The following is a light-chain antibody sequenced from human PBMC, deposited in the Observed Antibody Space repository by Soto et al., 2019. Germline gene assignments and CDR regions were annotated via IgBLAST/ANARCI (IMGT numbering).Light chain of an antibody. CDR3: QQYNTWTSIT. J-gene: IGKJ5*01. Sequence: EIVMTQSPVSLSVSPGERATLSCRASQSVSTKLAWYQQKPGQAPRLLIYDTSTRATGIPARFSGSGSGTEFTLTISSLQSEDFAVYYCQQYNTWTSITFGQGTRLEIK. CDR1: QSVSTK. V-gene: IGKV3-15*01. CDR2: DTS.